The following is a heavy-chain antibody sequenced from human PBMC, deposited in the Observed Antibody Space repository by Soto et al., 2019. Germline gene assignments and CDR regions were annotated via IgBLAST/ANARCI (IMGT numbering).Heavy chain of an antibody. CDR3: AREIAARL. CDR2: IKQDGSEE. Sequence: ESGGGLVQPGGSLRLSCAASGFTFSSYWMSWFRQAPGKGLEWVANIKQDGSEEIYVDSVKGRFTISRDNAKNALYLQMNSLRVEDTAVYYCAREIAARLWGKGTTVTVSS. D-gene: IGHD6-6*01. J-gene: IGHJ6*04. V-gene: IGHV3-7*01. CDR1: GFTFSSYW.